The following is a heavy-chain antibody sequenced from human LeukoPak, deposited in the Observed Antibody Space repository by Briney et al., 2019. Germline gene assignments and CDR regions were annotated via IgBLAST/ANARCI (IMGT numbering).Heavy chain of an antibody. V-gene: IGHV3-23*01. CDR1: GFTVSSNY. J-gene: IGHJ4*02. Sequence: GGSLRLSCAASGFTVSSNYMSWVRQAPGKGLEWVSAITDAVGSTHYADSVKGRFTISSNNSKNTVYLQMNSLRPEDMAVYYCAKEIFSGLLYIDYWGQGTLVTVSS. D-gene: IGHD5-12*01. CDR2: ITDAVGST. CDR3: AKEIFSGLLYIDY.